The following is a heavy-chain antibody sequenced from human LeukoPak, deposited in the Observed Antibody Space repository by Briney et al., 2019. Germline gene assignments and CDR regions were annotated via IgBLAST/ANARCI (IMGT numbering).Heavy chain of an antibody. J-gene: IGHJ3*02. CDR1: GFTFVDSA. V-gene: IGHV3-9*01. D-gene: IGHD2-2*02. Sequence: GGPLRLSCAASGFTFVDSAMHWVRQAPGKGLEWVSGISWNSVSIVYANSVKGRFANSGDEDKSSLNLQMNSLSAEDTALYYCAKILGYCSSTSCYSDAGYIWGQGTMVTVSS. CDR2: ISWNSVSI. CDR3: AKILGYCSSTSCYSDAGYI.